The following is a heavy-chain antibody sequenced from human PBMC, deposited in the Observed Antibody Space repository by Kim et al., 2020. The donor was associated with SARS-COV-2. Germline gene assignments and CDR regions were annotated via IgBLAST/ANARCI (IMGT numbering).Heavy chain of an antibody. D-gene: IGHD6-13*01. CDR2: ISGSGGST. Sequence: GGSLRLSCAASGFTFSTYAMSWVRQAPGKGLEWVSAISGSGGSTYYADSVKGRFTISRDISKNTLYLQMYSLRAEDTAVYYCAKGMVPIAAAGTSWFDPWGQGTPVNVSS. CDR3: AKGMVPIAAAGTSWFDP. V-gene: IGHV3-23*01. J-gene: IGHJ5*01. CDR1: GFTFSTYA.